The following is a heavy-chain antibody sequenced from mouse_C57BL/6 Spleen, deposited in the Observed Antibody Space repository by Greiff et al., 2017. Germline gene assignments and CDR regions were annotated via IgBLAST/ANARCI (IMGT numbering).Heavy chain of an antibody. CDR2: IDPSDSYT. Sequence: QVQLKQPGAELVRPGTSVKLSCKASGYTFTSYWMHWVKQRPGQGLEWIGVIDPSDSYTNYNQKFKGKATLTVDTSASTAYMQLSSLTSEDSAVYYCAREKGTTFDYWGQGTTLTVSS. J-gene: IGHJ2*01. CDR3: AREKGTTFDY. D-gene: IGHD1-1*01. CDR1: GYTFTSYW. V-gene: IGHV1-59*01.